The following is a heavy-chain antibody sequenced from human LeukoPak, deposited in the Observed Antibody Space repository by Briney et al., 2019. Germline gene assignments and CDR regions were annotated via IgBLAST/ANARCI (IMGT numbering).Heavy chain of an antibody. V-gene: IGHV3-23*01. CDR2: ISGSGGST. J-gene: IGHJ4*02. CDR1: GFTFSSYA. Sequence: PGGSLRLSCAASGFTFSSYAMSWVRQAPGKGLEWVSAISGSGGSTYYADSVKGRFTISRDNSKNTLYLQMNSLRAEDTAVYYCAKERGDIVVVPAAKNYFDYWGRGTLVTVSS. D-gene: IGHD2-2*01. CDR3: AKERGDIVVVPAAKNYFDY.